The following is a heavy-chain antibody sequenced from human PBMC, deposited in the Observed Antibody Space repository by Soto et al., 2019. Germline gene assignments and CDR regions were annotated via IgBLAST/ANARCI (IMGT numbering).Heavy chain of an antibody. Sequence: SETLSLTCTVSGGSISSGGYYWSWIRQHPGKGLEWIGYIYYSGSTYYNPSLKSRVTISVDTSKNQISLKLSSVTAADTAVFYCARGSIRVVGNYYYYYYMDVWGKGTTVTVSS. CDR3: ARGSIRVVGNYYYYYYMDV. CDR2: IYYSGST. V-gene: IGHV4-31*03. D-gene: IGHD1-26*01. CDR1: GGSISSGGYY. J-gene: IGHJ6*03.